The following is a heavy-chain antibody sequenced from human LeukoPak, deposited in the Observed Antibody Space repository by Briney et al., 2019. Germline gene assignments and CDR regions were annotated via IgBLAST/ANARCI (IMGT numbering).Heavy chain of an antibody. CDR1: GFTFSDYF. Sequence: GGSLRLSCAASGFTFSDYFMTWIRQAPGKGLECVSYISSSGSTIYYADSVKGRFTISRDNAKNSLHLQVDSLRAADPAVYYCARSYYYDSSGYYPPPDYWGQGTLVTVSS. J-gene: IGHJ4*02. V-gene: IGHV3-11*01. D-gene: IGHD3-22*01. CDR2: ISSSGSTI. CDR3: ARSYYYDSSGYYPPPDY.